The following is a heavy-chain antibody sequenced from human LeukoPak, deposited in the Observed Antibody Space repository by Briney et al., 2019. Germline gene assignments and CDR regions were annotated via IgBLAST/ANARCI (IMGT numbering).Heavy chain of an antibody. D-gene: IGHD3-22*01. Sequence: SVKVSCKASGGTFSSYAISWVRQAPGQGLEWMGGIIPIFGTANYAQKFQGRVTITADESTSTVYMELSSLRSEDTAVYYCARASRSGFGYYYDSSGYDAFDIWGQGTMVTVSS. V-gene: IGHV1-69*13. J-gene: IGHJ3*02. CDR1: GGTFSSYA. CDR2: IIPIFGTA. CDR3: ARASRSGFGYYYDSSGYDAFDI.